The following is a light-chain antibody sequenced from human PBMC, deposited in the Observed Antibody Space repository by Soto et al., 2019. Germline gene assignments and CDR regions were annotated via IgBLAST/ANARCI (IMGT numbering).Light chain of an antibody. CDR2: KAS. CDR3: QQYGSSSPWT. Sequence: DIQMTQSPSTLSASVGDRVTITCRASQSVGSWLAWYQQKPGKAPKLLNYKASSLESGVPSRFSGSGSGTEFSLTISSLQPDDFASYHCQQYGSSSPWTFGQGTKVEIK. V-gene: IGKV1-5*03. J-gene: IGKJ1*01. CDR1: QSVGSW.